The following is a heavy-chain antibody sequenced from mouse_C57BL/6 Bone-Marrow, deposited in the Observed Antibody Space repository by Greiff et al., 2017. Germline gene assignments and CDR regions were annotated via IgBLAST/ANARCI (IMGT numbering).Heavy chain of an antibody. Sequence: EVKLMESGGGLVKPGGSLKLSCAASGFTFSDYGMHWVRQAPEKGLEWVAYISSGGSTIYYADKVKGRFTISRDNAKNTLFLQMTRLRSEDTAMYDGARRGSPYWYFDVWGTGTTVTVSS. V-gene: IGHV5-17*01. D-gene: IGHD1-1*01. CDR3: ARRGSPYWYFDV. CDR2: ISSGGSTI. CDR1: GFTFSDYG. J-gene: IGHJ1*03.